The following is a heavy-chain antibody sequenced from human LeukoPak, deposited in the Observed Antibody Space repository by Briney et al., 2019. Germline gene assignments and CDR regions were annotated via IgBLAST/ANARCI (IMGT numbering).Heavy chain of an antibody. D-gene: IGHD6-13*01. Sequence: GESLKISCKGSGYSFTSYWIGWVRQMPGKGLEWMGIIYPGDSDTRYSPSFQGQVTISADKSISTAYLQWSSLKASDTAMYYCARQGGYSSSWYSPNYYYYMDVWGKGTTVTVSS. CDR2: IYPGDSDT. J-gene: IGHJ6*03. V-gene: IGHV5-51*01. CDR1: GYSFTSYW. CDR3: ARQGGYSSSWYSPNYYYYMDV.